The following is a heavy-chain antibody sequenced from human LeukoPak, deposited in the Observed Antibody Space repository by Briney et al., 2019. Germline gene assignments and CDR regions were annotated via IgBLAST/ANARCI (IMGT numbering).Heavy chain of an antibody. CDR1: GGSISSSSYY. CDR2: IYYSGST. V-gene: IGHV4-39*01. D-gene: IGHD4-23*01. Sequence: SETLSLTCTVSGGSISSSSYYWGWIRQPPGKGLEWTGSIYYSGSTYYNPSLKSRVTISVDTSKNQFSLKLSSVTAADTAVYYCARRPPGVRYYFDYWGQGTLVTASS. CDR3: ARRPPGVRYYFDY. J-gene: IGHJ4*02.